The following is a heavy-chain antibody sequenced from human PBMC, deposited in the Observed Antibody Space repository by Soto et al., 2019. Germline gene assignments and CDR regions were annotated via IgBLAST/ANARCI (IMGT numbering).Heavy chain of an antibody. CDR3: ARVTRTYYDFWSGYYTGPFDY. CDR1: GGSISSYY. CDR2: IYYSGST. Sequence: SETLSLICTVSGGSISSYYWSWIRQPPGKGLEWIGYIYYSGSTNYNPSLKSRVTISVDTSKNQFSLKLSSVTAADTAVYYCARVTRTYYDFWSGYYTGPFDYWGQGTLVTVSS. J-gene: IGHJ4*02. V-gene: IGHV4-59*01. D-gene: IGHD3-3*01.